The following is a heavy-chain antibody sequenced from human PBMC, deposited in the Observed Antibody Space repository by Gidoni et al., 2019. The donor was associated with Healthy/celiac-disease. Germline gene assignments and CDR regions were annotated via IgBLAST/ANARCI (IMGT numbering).Heavy chain of an antibody. J-gene: IGHJ6*02. CDR1: GFTFSSYS. Sequence: EVQLVESGGGLVQPGGSLRLSCAASGFTFSSYSMNWVRQAPGKGLEWVSYISSSSSTIYYADSVKGRFTISRDNAKNSLYLQMNSLRAEDTAVYYCARGGEGGGMEWLLYGMDYYYYGMDVWGQGTTVTVSS. V-gene: IGHV3-48*04. CDR2: ISSSSSTI. CDR3: ARGGEGGGMEWLLYGMDYYYYGMDV. D-gene: IGHD3-3*01.